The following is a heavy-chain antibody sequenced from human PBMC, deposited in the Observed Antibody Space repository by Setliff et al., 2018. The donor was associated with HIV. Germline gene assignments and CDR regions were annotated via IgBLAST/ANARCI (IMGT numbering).Heavy chain of an antibody. Sequence: ASVKVSCKASGYTFTDYYMHWVQQAPGKGLEWMGRIDLEDGQTIYATKFQGRATITADTSTDTAYMEMSSLRSEDTAVYYCATGAAKYQLRSDYWGQGTLVTVSS. V-gene: IGHV1-69-2*01. J-gene: IGHJ4*02. CDR3: ATGAAKYQLRSDY. CDR1: GYTFTDYY. CDR2: IDLEDGQT. D-gene: IGHD2-2*01.